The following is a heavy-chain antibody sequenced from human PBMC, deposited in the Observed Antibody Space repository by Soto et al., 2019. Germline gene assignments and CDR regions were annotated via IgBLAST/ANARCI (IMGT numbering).Heavy chain of an antibody. J-gene: IGHJ5*02. CDR3: ARGGAPSRGGSFARFDP. CDR1: GASVSSDDW. CDR2: INHSGST. Sequence: SETLSLTCGVSGASVSSDDWWSWVRQAPGKGLERIGEINHSGSTNYNPSLKSRVTISVDTSKNQFSLKLSSVTAADTAVYYCARGGAPSRGGSFARFDPWARGMLVTVSS. V-gene: IGHV4-4*02. D-gene: IGHD1-26*01.